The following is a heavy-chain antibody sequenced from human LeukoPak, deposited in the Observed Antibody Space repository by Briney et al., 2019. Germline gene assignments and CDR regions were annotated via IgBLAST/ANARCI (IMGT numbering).Heavy chain of an antibody. V-gene: IGHV4-4*02. D-gene: IGHD2-15*01. CDR1: GGSISTNNW. CDR3: ARRGIVVVVAPSGFDP. J-gene: IGHJ5*02. CDR2: IHHSGST. Sequence: PSGTLSLTCAVSGGSISTNNWWTWVRQPPGKGLEWIGEIHHSGSTDYNPSLKSRVTISPDKSKNQFSLTLTSVTAADTAVYYCARRGIVVVVAPSGFDPWGQGTLVTVSS.